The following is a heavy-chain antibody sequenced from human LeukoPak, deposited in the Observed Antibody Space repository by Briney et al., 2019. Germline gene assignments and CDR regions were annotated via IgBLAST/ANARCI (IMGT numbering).Heavy chain of an antibody. J-gene: IGHJ4*02. CDR3: ARMRGATFHFDY. CDR1: GGSISSYY. Sequence: PSETLSLTCTVSGGSISSYYWSWIRQPPGKGLEWIGYIYYSGSTNYNPSLKSRVTISVDTSKNQFSLKLSSVTAVDTAVYYCARMRGATFHFDYWGQGTLVTVSS. CDR2: IYYSGST. V-gene: IGHV4-59*01. D-gene: IGHD1-26*01.